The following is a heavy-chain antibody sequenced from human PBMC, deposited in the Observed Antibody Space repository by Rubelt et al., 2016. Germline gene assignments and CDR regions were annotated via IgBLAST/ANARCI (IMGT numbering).Heavy chain of an antibody. V-gene: IGHV3-48*04. D-gene: IGHD3-10*01. CDR3: ATEGGVRGVVDAFDI. J-gene: IGHJ3*02. CDR1: GFTFGSYW. Sequence: EVQLVESGGGLVQPGGSLRLSCAASGFTFGSYWMSWVRQAPGRGRGWVSNISGGSRTIYYADPGKGRFTISREHAKNSLSLQMNSLRPDDTAVYYCATEGGVRGVVDAFDIWGQGTVVTVSS. CDR2: ISGGSRTI.